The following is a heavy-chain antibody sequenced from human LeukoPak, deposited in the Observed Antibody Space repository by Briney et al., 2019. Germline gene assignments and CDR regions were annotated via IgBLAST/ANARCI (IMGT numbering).Heavy chain of an antibody. Sequence: GGSLRLSCAASGFTFSSYEMNWVRQAPGKGLEWVSVIYSGGSTYYADSVKGRFTISRDNSKNTLYLQMNSLRAEDTAVYYCSGWFGELLRYYYYMDVWGKGTTVTVSS. J-gene: IGHJ6*03. CDR1: GFTFSSYE. CDR3: SGWFGELLRYYYYMDV. D-gene: IGHD3-10*01. V-gene: IGHV3-66*02. CDR2: IYSGGST.